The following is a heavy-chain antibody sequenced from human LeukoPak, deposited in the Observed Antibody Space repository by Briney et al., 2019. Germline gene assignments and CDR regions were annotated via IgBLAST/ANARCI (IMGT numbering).Heavy chain of an antibody. Sequence: PSETLPLTCTVSGGSISSGSYYWSWIRQPAGKGLEWIGRIYTSGSTNYNPSLKSRVTISVDTSKNQFSLKLSSVTAADTAVYYCARETGPGGKAYYYYYMDVWGKGTTVTISS. V-gene: IGHV4-61*02. D-gene: IGHD2-15*01. CDR2: IYTSGST. J-gene: IGHJ6*03. CDR1: GGSISSGSYY. CDR3: ARETGPGGKAYYYYYMDV.